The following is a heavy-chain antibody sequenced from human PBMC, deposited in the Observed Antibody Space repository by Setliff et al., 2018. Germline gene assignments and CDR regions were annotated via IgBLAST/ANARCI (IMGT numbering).Heavy chain of an antibody. CDR1: GGSFTYYY. CDR2: INHSGST. CDR3: ARGAYTGDYHGGFYYLDV. V-gene: IGHV4-34*01. J-gene: IGHJ6*03. D-gene: IGHD7-27*01. Sequence: SETLSLTCAASGGSFTYYYWTWIRQSPGKGLEWIGEINHSGSTSYNPSLKSRVTISVDTSKNQFSLNMIAVTAADTAVYYCARGAYTGDYHGGFYYLDVWGKGTTVTVSS.